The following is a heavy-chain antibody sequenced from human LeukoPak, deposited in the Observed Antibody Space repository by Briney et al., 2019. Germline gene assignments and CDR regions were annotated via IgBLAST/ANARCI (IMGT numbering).Heavy chain of an antibody. V-gene: IGHV3-30*02. CDR3: VEGGLAAASKTGY. CDR2: IRYDGSNK. Sequence: PGGSLRLSCAASGFTFSSYGMHWVRQAPGKGLEGVAFIRYDGSNKYYADSVKGRFTISRDNSKNTLYLQMNSLRAEDTAVYYLVEGGLAAASKTGYWGQGTLVTVSS. CDR1: GFTFSSYG. D-gene: IGHD6-13*01. J-gene: IGHJ4*02.